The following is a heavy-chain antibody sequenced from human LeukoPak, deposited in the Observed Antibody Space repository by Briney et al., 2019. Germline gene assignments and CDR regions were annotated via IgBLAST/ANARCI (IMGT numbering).Heavy chain of an antibody. CDR2: IVVGSGIT. J-gene: IGHJ4*02. CDR3: AADPTYYYGSGSYFDY. V-gene: IGHV1-58*01. D-gene: IGHD3-10*01. Sequence: GASVKVSCKASGFTFTSSAVQWVRQARGQRLEWIGWIVVGSGITNCAQKFQERVTITRDMSTSTAYMELSSLRSEDTAVYYCAADPTYYYGSGSYFDYWGQGTLVTVSA. CDR1: GFTFTSSA.